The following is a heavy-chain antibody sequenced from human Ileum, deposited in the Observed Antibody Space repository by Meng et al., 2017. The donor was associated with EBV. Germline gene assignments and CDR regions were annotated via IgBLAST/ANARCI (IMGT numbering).Heavy chain of an antibody. CDR2: INHSGDKT. CDR3: ATDNTVEDIKWWFDP. V-gene: IGHV1-46*02. J-gene: IGHJ5*02. CDR1: TYLYQWG. Sequence: SWAEEEEPGAFMYVSCKASTYLYQWGQWVRQAAGQGLEWMGVINHSGDKTTYGRMFRNRDTMTRETSRNTLFMEVSSLRSEDTAMYYCATDNTVEDIKWWFDPWGQGTLVTVSS. D-gene: IGHD2-15*01.